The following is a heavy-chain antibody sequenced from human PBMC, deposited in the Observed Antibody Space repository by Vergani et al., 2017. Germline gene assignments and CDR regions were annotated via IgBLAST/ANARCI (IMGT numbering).Heavy chain of an antibody. CDR1: GKTLTEVN. CDR3: ARHTMVRGVIIPSNWFDP. CDR2: FDPEYGET. Sequence: QVQLVQSGAEVKKPGASVKVSCKVLGKTLTEVNIHWVRQTPEEGLEWMGGFDPEYGETIYAQNFQGRVTITADESTSTAYMELSSLRSEDTAVYYCARHTMVRGVIIPSNWFDPWGQGTLVTVSS. J-gene: IGHJ5*02. D-gene: IGHD3-10*01. V-gene: IGHV1-24*01.